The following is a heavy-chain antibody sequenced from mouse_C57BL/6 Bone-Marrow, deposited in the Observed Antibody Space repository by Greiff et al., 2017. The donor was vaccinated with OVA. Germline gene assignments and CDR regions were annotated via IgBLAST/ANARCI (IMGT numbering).Heavy chain of an antibody. D-gene: IGHD1-1*01. V-gene: IGHV5-6*01. J-gene: IGHJ1*03. Sequence: EVQLVESGGDLVKPGGSLKLSCAASGFTFSSYGMSWVRQTPDKRLEWVATISSGGSYTYYPDSVKGRFTISRDNAKNTLYLQMSSLKSEDTAMYDCARPYYYGSEGYFDVWGTGTTVTVSS. CDR2: ISSGGSYT. CDR3: ARPYYYGSEGYFDV. CDR1: GFTFSSYG.